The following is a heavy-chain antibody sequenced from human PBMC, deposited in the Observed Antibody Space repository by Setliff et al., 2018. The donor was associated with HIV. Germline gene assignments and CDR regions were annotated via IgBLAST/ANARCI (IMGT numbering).Heavy chain of an antibody. D-gene: IGHD2-2*01. CDR2: IRLDGSDK. CDR1: GFTFSSYG. Sequence: GGSLRLSCATSGFTFSSYGMHWVRQAPGKGLEWVAFIRLDGSDKFYADSVKGRFTISRDNSKNTLFLQMNSLRSEDTAVYYCAKEDQRVTSVDYWGQGTPVTVS. J-gene: IGHJ4*02. V-gene: IGHV3-30*02. CDR3: AKEDQRVTSVDY.